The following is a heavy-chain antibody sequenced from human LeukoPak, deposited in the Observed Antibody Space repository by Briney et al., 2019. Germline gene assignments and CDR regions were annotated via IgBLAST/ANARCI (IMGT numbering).Heavy chain of an antibody. CDR2: IYSDGST. J-gene: IGHJ4*02. CDR3: ARGPGSGSYSKGYFDY. V-gene: IGHV3-53*01. CDR1: GFTVSSNY. Sequence: GGSLRLSCAASGFTVSSNYMSWVRQAPGKGLEWVSLIYSDGSTNYADSVKGRFTTSRDNAKNTLYLQMNSLRAEDTAVYYCARGPGSGSYSKGYFDYWGQGTLVTVSS. D-gene: IGHD3-10*01.